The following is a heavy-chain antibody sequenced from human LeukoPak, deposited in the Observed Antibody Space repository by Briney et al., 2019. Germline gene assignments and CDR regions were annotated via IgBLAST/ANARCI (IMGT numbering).Heavy chain of an antibody. Sequence: AAVKVSRKSSLYTHTHYYMHEVRQPPAQELDGMGCISPNSGDTNYAQKFQGRVTMTRDTYITTAYMELSRLRSDDTAVYYCARDGGLDYWGQGTPVTVSS. V-gene: IGHV1-2*02. CDR2: ISPNSGDT. CDR3: ARDGGLDY. D-gene: IGHD2-15*01. CDR1: LYTHTHYY. J-gene: IGHJ4*02.